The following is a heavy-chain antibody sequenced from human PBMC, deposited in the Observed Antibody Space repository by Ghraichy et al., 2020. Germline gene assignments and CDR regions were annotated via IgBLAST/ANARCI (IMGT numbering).Heavy chain of an antibody. V-gene: IGHV3-48*02. CDR3: ARDSISSGYYLSGDY. J-gene: IGHJ4*02. D-gene: IGHD3-22*01. Sequence: GESLNISCAASGFTFSSYSMNWVRQAPGKGLEWVSYISSSSSTIYYADSVKGRFTISRDNAKNSLYLQMNSLRDEDTAVYYCARDSISSGYYLSGDYWGQGTLVTVSS. CDR1: GFTFSSYS. CDR2: ISSSSSTI.